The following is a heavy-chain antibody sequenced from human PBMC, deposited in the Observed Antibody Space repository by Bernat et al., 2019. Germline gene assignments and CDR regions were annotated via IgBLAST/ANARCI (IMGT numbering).Heavy chain of an antibody. CDR2: ISYDGSNK. Sequence: QVQLVESGGGVVQPGRSLRLSCAASGFTFSSYGMHWVRQAPGKGLEWVAVISYDGSNKYYADSVKGRFTISRDNSKNTLYLQMNSLRAEDTDVYYCATSSYYYDSSDETRVDYWGQGTLVTVSS. CDR1: GFTFSSYG. V-gene: IGHV3-30*03. J-gene: IGHJ4*02. D-gene: IGHD3-22*01. CDR3: ATSSYYYDSSDETRVDY.